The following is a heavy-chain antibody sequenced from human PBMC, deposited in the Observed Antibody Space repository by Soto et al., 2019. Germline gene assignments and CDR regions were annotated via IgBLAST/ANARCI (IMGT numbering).Heavy chain of an antibody. J-gene: IGHJ5*02. Sequence: ASVKVSCKASGYTFTSYDINWVRQAPGQGLEWMGWINPSGGNTGYAQKFQGRVTMTRNTSISTAYMELSSLRSEDTAVYYCARLSSGLWFDPWGQGTLVPVSS. D-gene: IGHD6-19*01. CDR1: GYTFTSYD. CDR3: ARLSSGLWFDP. V-gene: IGHV1-8*01. CDR2: INPSGGNT.